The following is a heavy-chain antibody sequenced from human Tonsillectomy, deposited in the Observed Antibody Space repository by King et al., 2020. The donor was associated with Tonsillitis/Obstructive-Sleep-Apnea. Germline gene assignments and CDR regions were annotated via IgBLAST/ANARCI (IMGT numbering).Heavy chain of an antibody. CDR3: ARDTLGATVTTYFDL. D-gene: IGHD4-17*01. V-gene: IGHV3-20*04. CDR1: GFTFDDYG. J-gene: IGHJ4*02. CDR2: INWNGGST. Sequence: VQLVESGGGVVRPGGSLRLSCAASGFTFDDYGMSWVRQAPGKGLEWVSGINWNGGSTGYADSVKGRFTISRDNAKNSLYLQMNSLIAEDTAVYYCARDTLGATVTTYFDLWGQGTLVTVSS.